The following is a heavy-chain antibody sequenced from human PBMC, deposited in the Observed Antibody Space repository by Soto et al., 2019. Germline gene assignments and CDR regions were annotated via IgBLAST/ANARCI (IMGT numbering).Heavy chain of an antibody. CDR3: AREPRHRLWLGNPDYYYYYGMDV. J-gene: IGHJ6*02. CDR2: IWYDGSNK. V-gene: IGHV3-33*01. CDR1: GFTFRSYG. Sequence: YLRVYRAACGFTFRSYGMHWVRQAPGNGLEFVAVIWYDGSNKYYADSVKGRFTISRDNSKNTLYLQMNSLRAEDTAVYYCAREPRHRLWLGNPDYYYYYGMDVWGQGTTVTVSS. D-gene: IGHD3-10*01.